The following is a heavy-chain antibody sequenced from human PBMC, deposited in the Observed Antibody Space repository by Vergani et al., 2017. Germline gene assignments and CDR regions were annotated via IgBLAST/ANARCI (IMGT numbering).Heavy chain of an antibody. CDR2: IFYTGTS. CDR3: ARQFWGGGGYRFDH. V-gene: IGHV4-39*01. CDR1: GTSISGSSDY. J-gene: IGHJ4*02. Sequence: QLQLQESGPGLLKPSETLSLTCSVSGTSISGSSDYWGWIRQPPGKGLEWIGSIFYTGTSYYNPSLESRATNAVDTSKNHFSLKLKSVTAAYTAVYYCARQFWGGGGYRFDHWGQGTLVTVSS. D-gene: IGHD5-18*01.